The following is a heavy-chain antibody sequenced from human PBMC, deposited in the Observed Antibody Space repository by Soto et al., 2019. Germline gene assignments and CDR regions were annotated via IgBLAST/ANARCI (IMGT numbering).Heavy chain of an antibody. CDR1: GFTFSSYA. D-gene: IGHD3-10*01. J-gene: IGHJ6*02. V-gene: IGHV3-23*01. CDR3: AKERRRGYYGSGGGMDV. Sequence: EVQLLESGGGLVQPGGSLRLSCAASGFTFSSYAMSWVRQAPGKGLEWVSAISGSGGSTYYADSVKGRFTISRDNSKNTLYLQMNSLRAEDTAVYYCAKERRRGYYGSGGGMDVWGQGTTVTVSS. CDR2: ISGSGGST.